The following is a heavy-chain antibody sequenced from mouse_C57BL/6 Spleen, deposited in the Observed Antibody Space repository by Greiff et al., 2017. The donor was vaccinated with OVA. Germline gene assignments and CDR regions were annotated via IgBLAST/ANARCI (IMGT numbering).Heavy chain of an antibody. CDR3: TRERLTGVQDY. V-gene: IGHV1-5*01. CDR2: IYPGNSDT. CDR1: GYTFTSYW. Sequence: VQLQQSGTVLARPGASVKMSCKTSGYTFTSYWMHWVKQRPGQGLEWIGAIYPGNSDTSYTQKFKGKAKLTAVTSASTAYMELSSLTNEDSAVKYCTRERLTGVQDYWGQGTTLTVSS. J-gene: IGHJ2*01. D-gene: IGHD4-1*01.